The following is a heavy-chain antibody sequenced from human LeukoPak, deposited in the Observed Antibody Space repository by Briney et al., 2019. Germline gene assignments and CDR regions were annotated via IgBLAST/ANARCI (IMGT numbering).Heavy chain of an antibody. CDR2: ISSSGDNT. CDR1: GFTFSRYA. CDR3: ARGMSSGPYYYLDY. J-gene: IGHJ4*02. V-gene: IGHV3-23*01. D-gene: IGHD2-8*01. Sequence: PGGSLRLSCAASGFTFSRYAMNWVRQAPGKGLEWVSTISSSGDNTCYADSVKGRFTISRDNSENTLYLQMNSLRPEDTAMYYCARGMSSGPYYYLDYWGQGTLVTVSS.